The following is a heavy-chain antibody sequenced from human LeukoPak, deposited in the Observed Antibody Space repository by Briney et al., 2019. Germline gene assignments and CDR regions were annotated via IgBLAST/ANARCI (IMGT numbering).Heavy chain of an antibody. Sequence: PSETLSLTCSVSSGSVRSYYWSWIRQPAGGGLEYIGRIYINGNTNYNPSLKSRVTMSIDTSMNQFSLKLRSVTAADTAVYYCAREYYDSSGSQDWYFDLWGRGTLVTVSS. V-gene: IGHV4-4*07. CDR2: IYINGNT. D-gene: IGHD3-22*01. CDR3: AREYYDSSGSQDWYFDL. J-gene: IGHJ2*01. CDR1: SGSVRSYY.